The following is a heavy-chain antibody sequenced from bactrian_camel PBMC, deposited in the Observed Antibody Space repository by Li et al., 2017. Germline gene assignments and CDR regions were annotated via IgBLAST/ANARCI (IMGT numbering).Heavy chain of an antibody. V-gene: IGHV3S1*01. CDR3: AIGTPLSDYKAFKP. CDR2: IIPSGAT. CDR1: GFTFSLQS. Sequence: HVQLVESGGGLVQPGGSLRLSCAASGFTFSLQSMSWVRQAPGKGFEWVSVIIPSGATYYADSVKGRFTISRDNAKNTLYLQLNSLTTEDTAIYYCAIGTPLSDYKAFKPGGQGTQVTVS. D-gene: IGHD4*01. J-gene: IGHJ4*01.